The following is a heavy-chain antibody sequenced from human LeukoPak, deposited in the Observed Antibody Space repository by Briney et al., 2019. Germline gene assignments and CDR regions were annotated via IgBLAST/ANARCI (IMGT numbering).Heavy chain of an antibody. V-gene: IGHV4-59*01. Sequence: KPSETLSLTCSVSGYSIISYYWSWIRQPPGKGLEWIGDISYRGSTSYNPSLKSRVTISVATSKTHFSLRLTSVTAADTAVYFCARSLFRNSGSYYDYWGQGTLVTVSS. CDR1: GYSIISYY. CDR3: ARSLFRNSGSYYDY. J-gene: IGHJ4*02. D-gene: IGHD1-26*01. CDR2: ISYRGST.